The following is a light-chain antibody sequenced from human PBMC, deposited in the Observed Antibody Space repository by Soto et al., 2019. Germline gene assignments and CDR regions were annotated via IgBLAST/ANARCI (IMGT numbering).Light chain of an antibody. CDR3: QVWDTSSNHVV. V-gene: IGLV3-21*01. J-gene: IGLJ2*01. CDR2: SDT. Sequence: SYELTQPPSMSVAPGKTARITCGGNNLGSESVHWYQQKPGQAPVLVLYSDTDRPSGIRERFSGSNSGNTATLTISGVEAGDEADYYCQVWDTSSNHVVFGGGTKVTVL. CDR1: NLGSES.